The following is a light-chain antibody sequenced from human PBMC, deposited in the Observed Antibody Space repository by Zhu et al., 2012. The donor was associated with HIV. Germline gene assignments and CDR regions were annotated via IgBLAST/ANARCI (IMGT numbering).Light chain of an antibody. V-gene: IGKV3D-20*01. CDR2: DIS. Sequence: EIVLTQSPGTLSLSPGDRATLSCGASQSVGGNSLAWYQQKPGLAPRLLIYDISRRATGIPDRFSGSGPGTDFTLTISRLEPEDFAVYFCYQYITSPYTFGQGTKLEIK. CDR3: YQYITSPYT. CDR1: QSVGGNS. J-gene: IGKJ2*01.